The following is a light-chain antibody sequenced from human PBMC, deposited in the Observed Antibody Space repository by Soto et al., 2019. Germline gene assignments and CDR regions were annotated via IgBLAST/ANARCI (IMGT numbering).Light chain of an antibody. CDR1: QSVSSY. Sequence: EMVLTQSPATLSLSPGERATLSCRASQSVSSYLAWYQQKPGQAPRLLIYDASNRATGIPARFSGSGSGTDFTLTISSLEPEDFALYYCQQRSNWPRPLTFGGGTKVEIK. CDR2: DAS. CDR3: QQRSNWPRPLT. V-gene: IGKV3-11*01. J-gene: IGKJ4*01.